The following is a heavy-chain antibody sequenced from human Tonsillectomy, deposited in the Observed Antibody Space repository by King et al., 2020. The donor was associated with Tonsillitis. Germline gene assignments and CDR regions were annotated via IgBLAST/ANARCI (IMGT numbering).Heavy chain of an antibody. CDR3: ASNLAELDY. D-gene: IGHD1-7*01. CDR2: ISGSGGNT. J-gene: IGHJ4*02. Sequence: VQLVESGGGLVQPGGSLRLSCAASGLTFSSYAMNLVRQAPGKGLEWVSAISGSGGNTYYADSVKGRFTISRDNSKNTLYLQMNSLRAEDTAVYYCASNLAELDYWGQGTLVTVSS. CDR1: GLTFSSYA. V-gene: IGHV3-23*04.